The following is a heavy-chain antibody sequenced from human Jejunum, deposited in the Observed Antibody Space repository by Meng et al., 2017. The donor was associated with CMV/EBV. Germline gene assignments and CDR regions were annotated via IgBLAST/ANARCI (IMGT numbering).Heavy chain of an antibody. Sequence: KAWMGWVRQAPGKGLEWVGRIKSNADGGTTDYAAPVKGRFTISRDDSKNTLYLQMNSLRTEDTAVYYCTTDQRGAWEPSTINWFDPWGQGTLVTVSS. CDR3: TTDQRGAWEPSTINWFDP. CDR1: KAW. D-gene: IGHD1-14*01. CDR2: IKSNADGGTT. V-gene: IGHV3-15*01. J-gene: IGHJ5*02.